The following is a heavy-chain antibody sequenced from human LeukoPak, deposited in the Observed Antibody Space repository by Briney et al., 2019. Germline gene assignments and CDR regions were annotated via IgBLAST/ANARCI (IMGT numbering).Heavy chain of an antibody. V-gene: IGHV3-48*03. CDR2: ISSSGSTI. D-gene: IGHD3-16*01. CDR3: AKVSDYVWGRNVVLDY. CDR1: GFTFSSYE. Sequence: PGGSLRLSCAAPGFTFSSYEMNWVRQAPGKGLEWVSYISSSGSTIYYADSVKGRFTISRDNAKNSLYLQMNSLRAEDTAVYYCAKVSDYVWGRNVVLDYWGQGTLVTVSS. J-gene: IGHJ4*02.